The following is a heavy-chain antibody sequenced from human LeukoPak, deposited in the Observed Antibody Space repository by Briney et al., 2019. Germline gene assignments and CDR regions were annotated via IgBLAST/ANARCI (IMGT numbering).Heavy chain of an antibody. CDR2: ISGSGGST. CDR3: AKDRVRTGYCSGGSCHTVDY. J-gene: IGHJ4*02. D-gene: IGHD2-15*01. Sequence: GGSLRLSCAASGFTFSSYAVSWVRQAPGKGLEWVSAISGSGGSTYYADSVKGRFTISRDNSKNTLYLQMNSLRAEDTAVYYCAKDRVRTGYCSGGSCHTVDYWGQGTLVTVSS. CDR1: GFTFSSYA. V-gene: IGHV3-23*01.